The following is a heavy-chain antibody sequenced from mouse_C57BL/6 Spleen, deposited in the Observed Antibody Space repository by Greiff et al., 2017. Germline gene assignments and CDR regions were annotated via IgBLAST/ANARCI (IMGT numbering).Heavy chain of an antibody. Sequence: QVHVKQPGAELVKPGASVKMSCKASGYTFTSYWITWVKQRPGQGLEWIGDIYPGSGSTNCNEKFKSKATLTVDTSSSTAYMQLSSLTSEDSAVYYCASHITTVVDYAMDYWGQGTSVTVST. CDR3: ASHITTVVDYAMDY. CDR1: GYTFTSYW. D-gene: IGHD1-1*01. J-gene: IGHJ4*01. V-gene: IGHV1-55*01. CDR2: IYPGSGST.